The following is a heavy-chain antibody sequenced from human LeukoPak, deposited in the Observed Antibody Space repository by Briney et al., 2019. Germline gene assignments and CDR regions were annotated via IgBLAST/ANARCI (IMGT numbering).Heavy chain of an antibody. CDR2: ISTDGRST. V-gene: IGHV3-74*01. D-gene: IGHD3-9*01. Sequence: GGSLRLSCAASGFTFSSYWMHWVRQAPGKGLVWVSRISTDGRSTNYADSVKGRFTISRDNAKNTLYLQMNSLRAEDTAVYYCARDGHYDILTGYFQDWGQGTLVTVSS. CDR3: ARDGHYDILTGYFQD. CDR1: GFTFSSYW. J-gene: IGHJ1*01.